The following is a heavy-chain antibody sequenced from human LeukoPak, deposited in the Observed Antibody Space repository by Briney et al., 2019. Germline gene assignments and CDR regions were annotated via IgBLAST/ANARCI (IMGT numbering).Heavy chain of an antibody. Sequence: GGSLRLSCAASGFTFSSYAMHWARQAPGKGLEWMAIIYCDGSKTIYSPSFQTQVTISVDKSTNTAYLQWTSLKASDTAIYFCARRAELGMRYFDSWGQGALVTVSS. CDR3: ARRAELGMRYFDS. V-gene: IGHV5-51*01. D-gene: IGHD3-16*01. CDR1: GFTFSSYA. CDR2: IYCDGSKT. J-gene: IGHJ4*02.